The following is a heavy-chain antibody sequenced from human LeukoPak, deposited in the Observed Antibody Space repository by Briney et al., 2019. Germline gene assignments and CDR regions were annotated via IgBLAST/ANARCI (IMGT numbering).Heavy chain of an antibody. CDR3: ATLYYYGSGRFDP. D-gene: IGHD3-10*01. J-gene: IGHJ5*02. CDR1: GYTLTELS. Sequence: GASVKVSCKVSGYTLTELSMHWVRQAPGQGLEWMGGIIPIFGTANYAQKFQGRVTITADESTSTAYMELSSLRSEDTAVYYCATLYYYGSGRFDPWGQGTLVTVSS. CDR2: IIPIFGTA. V-gene: IGHV1-69*13.